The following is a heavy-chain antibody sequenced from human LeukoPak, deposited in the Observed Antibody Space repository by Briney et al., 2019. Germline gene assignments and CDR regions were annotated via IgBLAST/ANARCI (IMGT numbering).Heavy chain of an antibody. V-gene: IGHV4-59*01. CDR2: IYHSGST. Sequence: KPSETLSLTCTVSGGSISSYYWSWIRQPPGKGLEWIGYIYHSGSTNYNPSLKSRVTISVDTSKNQFSLKLSSVTAADTAVYYCARVSRSGGDWRALDYWGQGTLVTVSS. CDR3: ARVSRSGGDWRALDY. J-gene: IGHJ4*02. CDR1: GGSISSYY. D-gene: IGHD2-21*02.